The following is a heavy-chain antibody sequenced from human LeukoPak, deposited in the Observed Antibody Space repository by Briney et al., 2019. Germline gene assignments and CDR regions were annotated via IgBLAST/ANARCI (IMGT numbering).Heavy chain of an antibody. CDR1: GGTFSSYA. CDR3: ARDRSRYYYDSSDQEEAIDY. J-gene: IGHJ4*02. Sequence: SVKVSCKASGGTFSSYAISWVRQAPGQGLEWMGGIIPIFGTANYAQKFQGRVTITADESTSTAYMELSSLRSEDTAVYYCARDRSRYYYDSSDQEEAIDYWGQGTLVTVSS. D-gene: IGHD3-22*01. CDR2: IIPIFGTA. V-gene: IGHV1-69*13.